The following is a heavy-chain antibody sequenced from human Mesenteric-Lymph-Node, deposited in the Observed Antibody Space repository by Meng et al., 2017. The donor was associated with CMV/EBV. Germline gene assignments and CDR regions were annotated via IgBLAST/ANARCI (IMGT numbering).Heavy chain of an antibody. Sequence: GSLRLSCTVSGGSISSGIFYWGWIRQPPGKGLEWIGSIYYSGSTFYNPSLKSRVTISVDTSKNQFSLKLTSVTAADTAVYYCTRDGYNFWARNYFDPWGQGTLVTVSS. V-gene: IGHV4-39*07. CDR3: TRDGYNFWARNYFDP. D-gene: IGHD5-24*01. CDR2: IYYSGST. J-gene: IGHJ5*02. CDR1: GGSISSGIFY.